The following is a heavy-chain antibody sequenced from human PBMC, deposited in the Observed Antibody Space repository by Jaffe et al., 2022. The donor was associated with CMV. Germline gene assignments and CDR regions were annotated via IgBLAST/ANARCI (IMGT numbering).Heavy chain of an antibody. V-gene: IGHV4-34*01. J-gene: IGHJ4*02. D-gene: IGHD3-22*01. CDR3: ARERAGKYYDSSGYYRY. CDR2: INHSGST. Sequence: QVQLQQWGAGLLKPSETLSLTCAVYGGSFSGYYWSWIRQPPGKGLEWIGEINHSGSTNYNPSLKSRVTISVDTSKNQFSLKLSSVTAADTAVYYCARERAGKYYDSSGYYRYWGQGTLVTVSS. CDR1: GGSFSGYY.